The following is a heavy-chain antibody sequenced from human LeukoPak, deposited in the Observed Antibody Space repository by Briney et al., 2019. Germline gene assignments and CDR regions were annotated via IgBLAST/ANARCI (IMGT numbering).Heavy chain of an antibody. CDR2: INSDGSST. CDR3: ARADSPRRQLWLNYYGMDV. CDR1: GFTFSSYW. Sequence: GGSLRLSCAASGFTFSSYWMHWVGQAPGKGLVWVSRINSDGSSTNYADSVKGRFTISRDNAKNTLYLQMNSLRAEDTAVYYCARADSPRRQLWLNYYGMDVWGQGTTVTVSS. V-gene: IGHV3-74*01. D-gene: IGHD5-18*01. J-gene: IGHJ6*02.